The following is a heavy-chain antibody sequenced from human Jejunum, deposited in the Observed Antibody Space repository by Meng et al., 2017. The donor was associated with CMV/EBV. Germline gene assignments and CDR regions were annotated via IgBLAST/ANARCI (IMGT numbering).Heavy chain of an antibody. J-gene: IGHJ4*02. D-gene: IGHD3-22*01. CDR1: TFNTYA. CDR3: ARQQGYFDSTMAYFDS. Sequence: TFNTYAVDWGRQAPGKGLECVEIISFNGRNQYYADSVKGRFTVSRDDSKNTVYLEMNDLRPEDRAVYFCARQQGYFDSTMAYFDSWGQGALVTVSS. V-gene: IGHV3-30*01. CDR2: ISFNGRNQ.